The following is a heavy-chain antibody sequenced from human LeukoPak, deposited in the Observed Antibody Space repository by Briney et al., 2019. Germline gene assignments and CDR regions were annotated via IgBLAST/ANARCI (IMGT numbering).Heavy chain of an antibody. Sequence: GGGPRLSCAASGFTLCSYALSWVRPAPGEGLEWGSPISGSGGSTYYADSVKGRFTISRDNSKNTLYLQMNSLRAEDTAVYYCAKVERYYDSSGSIDYWGQGTLVTVSS. CDR1: GFTLCSYA. J-gene: IGHJ4*02. CDR3: AKVERYYDSSGSIDY. CDR2: ISGSGGST. V-gene: IGHV3-23*01. D-gene: IGHD3-22*01.